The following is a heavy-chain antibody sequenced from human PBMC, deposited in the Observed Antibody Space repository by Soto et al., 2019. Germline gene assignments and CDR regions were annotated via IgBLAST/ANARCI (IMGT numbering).Heavy chain of an antibody. Sequence: PGGSLRLSCAASGFTFSSYAMHWVRQAPGKGLEWVAVISYDGSNKYYADSVKGRFTISRDNSKNTLYLQMNSLRAEDTAVYYCARERYYYDSSGYYYLFDYWGQGTLVTVSS. CDR3: ARERYYYDSSGYYYLFDY. V-gene: IGHV3-30-3*01. J-gene: IGHJ4*02. D-gene: IGHD3-22*01. CDR1: GFTFSSYA. CDR2: ISYDGSNK.